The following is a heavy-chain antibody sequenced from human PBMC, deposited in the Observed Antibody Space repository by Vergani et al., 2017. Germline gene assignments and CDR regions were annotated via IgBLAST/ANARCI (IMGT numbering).Heavy chain of an antibody. V-gene: IGHV3-21*01. CDR2: ISSSSSYI. CDR3: ARGAVVVPAVIYYYYYMDV. J-gene: IGHJ6*03. D-gene: IGHD2-2*01. Sequence: EVQLVESGGGLVKPGGSLRLSCAASGFTFSSYSMNWVRQAPGKGLEWVSSISSSSSYIYYADSVKGRFTISRDNAKNSLYLQMNSLRAEDTAVYYCARGAVVVPAVIYYYYYMDVWGKGTTVTVSS. CDR1: GFTFSSYS.